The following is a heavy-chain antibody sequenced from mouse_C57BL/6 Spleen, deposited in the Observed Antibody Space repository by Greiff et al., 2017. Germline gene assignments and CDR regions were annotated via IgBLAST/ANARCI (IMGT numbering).Heavy chain of an antibody. Sequence: QVQLQQPGAELVMPGASVKLSCKASGYTFTSYWMHWVKQRPGQGLEWIGEIDPSDSYTNYNQKFKGKSTLTVDKSSSTAYMQLSSLTSEDSAVYYCARGDYDPYFDYWGQGTTLTVSS. CDR1: GYTFTSYW. CDR3: ARGDYDPYFDY. J-gene: IGHJ2*01. D-gene: IGHD2-4*01. CDR2: IDPSDSYT. V-gene: IGHV1-69*01.